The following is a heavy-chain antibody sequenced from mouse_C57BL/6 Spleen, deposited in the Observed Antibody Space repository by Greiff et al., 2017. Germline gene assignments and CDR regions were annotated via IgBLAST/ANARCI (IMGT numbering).Heavy chain of an antibody. Sequence: EVQLQESGGGLVQPGGSLKLSCAASGFTFSDYYMYWVRQTPEKRLEWVAYISNGGGSTYYPDTVKGRFTISRDNAKNTLYLQMRRLKSEDTAMYYYARRYDNHYAMDYWGQGTSVTVSS. CDR3: ARRYDNHYAMDY. CDR2: ISNGGGST. D-gene: IGHD2-10*02. CDR1: GFTFSDYY. J-gene: IGHJ4*01. V-gene: IGHV5-12*01.